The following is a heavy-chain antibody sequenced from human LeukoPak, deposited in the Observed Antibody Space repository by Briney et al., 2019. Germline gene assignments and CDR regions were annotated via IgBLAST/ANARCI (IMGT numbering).Heavy chain of an antibody. CDR2: IHYSGKV. CDR1: GGSLRSSGHW. CDR3: ARQSGDQSSAWYFDA. D-gene: IGHD6-19*01. Sequence: ASETLSLTCTVSGGSLRSSGHWWVWIRQPPGKGLEWTGSIHYSGKVYYNPSLKSRVTTSVDTSTDQFPLRLSSATAADTAIYYCARQSGDQSSAWYFDAWGQGTLVTVSS. J-gene: IGHJ4*02. V-gene: IGHV4-39*01.